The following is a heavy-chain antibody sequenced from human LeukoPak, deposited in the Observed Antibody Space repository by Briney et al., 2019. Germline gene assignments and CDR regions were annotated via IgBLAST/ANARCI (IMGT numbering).Heavy chain of an antibody. V-gene: IGHV1-8*03. Sequence: ASVKVSCKASGYTFTSYDINWVRQATGQGLEWMGWMSPNSGNTGYAQKFQGRVTITRNTSISTAYMELSSLRSEDTAVYYCARGGVWSGYYGSWGQGTLVTVSS. J-gene: IGHJ4*02. CDR2: MSPNSGNT. CDR1: GYTFTSYD. D-gene: IGHD3-3*01. CDR3: ARGGVWSGYYGS.